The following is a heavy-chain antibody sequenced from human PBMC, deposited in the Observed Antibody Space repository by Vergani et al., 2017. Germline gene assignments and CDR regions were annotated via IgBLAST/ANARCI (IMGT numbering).Heavy chain of an antibody. V-gene: IGHV4-31*03. CDR3: ARQKDYYMDV. CDR2: IYYSGTT. J-gene: IGHJ6*03. Sequence: QVQLQESGPGLVKASQTLSLTCSVSGAYVGSGGYYWTWVRQRPGMGLDWIGYIYYSGTTYYNPSLESRLTISLDTSENHLSLILTSVTDADTAVYYCARQKDYYMDVRGKGTTVTVS. CDR1: GAYVGSGGYY.